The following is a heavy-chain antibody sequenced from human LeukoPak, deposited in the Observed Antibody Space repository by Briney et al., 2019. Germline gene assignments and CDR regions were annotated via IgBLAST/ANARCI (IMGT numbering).Heavy chain of an antibody. Sequence: ASVMVSCKASGYTFTGYYMHWVRQAPGQGLEWMGRINPNSGGTNYAQKFQGRVTMTRDTSISTAYMELSRLRSDDTAVYYCASHYYDSSGQHDDWGQGTLVTVSS. D-gene: IGHD3-22*01. CDR3: ASHYYDSSGQHDD. V-gene: IGHV1-2*06. CDR1: GYTFTGYY. J-gene: IGHJ4*02. CDR2: INPNSGGT.